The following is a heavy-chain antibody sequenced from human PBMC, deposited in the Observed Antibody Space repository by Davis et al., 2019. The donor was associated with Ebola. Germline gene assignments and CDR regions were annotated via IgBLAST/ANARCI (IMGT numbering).Heavy chain of an antibody. CDR3: ARGSRRGYSYGFV. CDR2: IKQDGSEK. D-gene: IGHD5-18*01. V-gene: IGHV3-7*01. Sequence: PGGSLRLSCAASGFTFSSYWMTWVRQAPGKGLEGVANIKQDGSEKHYVDSVKGRFTISRDNAKNLLYLQMSSLRAEDTAMYYCARGSRRGYSYGFVWGQGALVTVSS. J-gene: IGHJ4*02. CDR1: GFTFSSYW.